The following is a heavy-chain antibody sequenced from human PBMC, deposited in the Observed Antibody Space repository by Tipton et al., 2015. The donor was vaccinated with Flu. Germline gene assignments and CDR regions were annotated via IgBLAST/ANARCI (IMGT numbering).Heavy chain of an antibody. J-gene: IGHJ4*02. Sequence: TLSLTCTISVGSVSSYYWTWVRQPPGKGLEWIGDVYYSGRTNYNPSLKSRVTISVDTSKNQFSLKLSSVTAADTAVYYCSRLSSNWYHQLDNWGQGTLVTVSS. CDR1: VGSVSSYY. CDR3: SRLSSNWYHQLDN. V-gene: IGHV4-59*02. D-gene: IGHD6-13*01. CDR2: VYYSGRT.